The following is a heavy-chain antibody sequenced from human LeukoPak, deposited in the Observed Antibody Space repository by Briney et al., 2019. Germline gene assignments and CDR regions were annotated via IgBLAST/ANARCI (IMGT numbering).Heavy chain of an antibody. CDR3: TRSLVVPAACDY. CDR2: IDSDGSST. CDR1: GFTFSGHW. Sequence: GGSLRLSCVASGFTFSGHWMYWVRQAPGKGLVWVSRIDSDGSSTNYADSVKGRFTISRDNAKNTLYMQMSSLRAEDTAVYYCTRSLVVPAACDYWGQGTLVTVSS. D-gene: IGHD2-2*01. V-gene: IGHV3-74*01. J-gene: IGHJ4*02.